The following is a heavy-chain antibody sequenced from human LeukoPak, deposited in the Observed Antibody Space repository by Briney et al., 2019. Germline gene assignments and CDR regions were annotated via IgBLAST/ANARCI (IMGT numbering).Heavy chain of an antibody. CDR2: MYTGGNT. CDR1: GFTVSSNY. Sequence: GGSLILSCAASGFTVSSNYMGWVRQVPGKGPEWVSVMYTGGNTYYTDSVKGRFTISRDSPKNTLDLQMNSLRVEDTAVYYCARGRSNTSFFDYWGQGTLVTVSS. V-gene: IGHV3-66*01. J-gene: IGHJ4*02. CDR3: ARGRSNTSFFDY. D-gene: IGHD2-2*01.